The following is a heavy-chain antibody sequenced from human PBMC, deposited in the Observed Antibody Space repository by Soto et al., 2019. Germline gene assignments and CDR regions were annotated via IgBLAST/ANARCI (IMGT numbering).Heavy chain of an antibody. V-gene: IGHV4-31*03. D-gene: IGHD2-21*01. Sequence: QVQLQESGPGLVKPSQTLSLTCTVSGGSISSGGYYWYWIRQHPGKGLEWIGYIYYSGTTYYNPSLKSRVTIYVDTSKHQFSLKLSSVTAADTAVYYCAASCVACGGFNYYGMDVWGQGTTVAVSS. J-gene: IGHJ6*02. CDR2: IYYSGTT. CDR3: AASCVACGGFNYYGMDV. CDR1: GGSISSGGYY.